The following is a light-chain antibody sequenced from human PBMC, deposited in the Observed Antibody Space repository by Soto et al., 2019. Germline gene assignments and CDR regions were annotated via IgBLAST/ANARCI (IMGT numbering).Light chain of an antibody. CDR3: QQLDSYPLT. CDR2: AAS. V-gene: IGKV1-9*01. J-gene: IGKJ4*01. CDR1: QGINTY. Sequence: DIRLIQTPSLLYAYEKYRVTITCLASQGINTYLGWYQYNPGKAPKLLIYAASTLQSGVPSRFSGIGSGTEFTLTINSLQPEDFATYYCQQLDSYPLTFGGGTKVDIK.